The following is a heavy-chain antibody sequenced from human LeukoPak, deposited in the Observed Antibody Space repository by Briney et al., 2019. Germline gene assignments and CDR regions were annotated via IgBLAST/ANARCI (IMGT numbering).Heavy chain of an antibody. CDR2: ISSNGGST. J-gene: IGHJ4*02. D-gene: IGHD3-10*01. CDR3: ARSYGAGSYLDY. Sequence: AGGSLRLSCAASGFTFSTYAMHWVRQAPGKGLEYVSAISSNGGSTYYVNSVKGRFTISRDNSINTLYLQMGSLRGEDMAVYYCARSYGAGSYLDYWGQGTLVTVSS. CDR1: GFTFSTYA. V-gene: IGHV3-64*01.